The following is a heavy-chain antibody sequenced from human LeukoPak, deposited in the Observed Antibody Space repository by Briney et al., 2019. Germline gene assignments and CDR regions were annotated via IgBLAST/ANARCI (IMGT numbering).Heavy chain of an antibody. V-gene: IGHV3-11*05. Sequence: GGSLRLSCAASGCTFSDYYMSWIRQAPGKGLEWVSYISSSSSYTNYAASVKGRFTISRDNAKNSLYLQMNSLRAEDTAVYFCARDLWFDPWGQGTLVTVSS. CDR3: ARDLWFDP. CDR2: ISSSSSYT. CDR1: GCTFSDYY. J-gene: IGHJ5*02.